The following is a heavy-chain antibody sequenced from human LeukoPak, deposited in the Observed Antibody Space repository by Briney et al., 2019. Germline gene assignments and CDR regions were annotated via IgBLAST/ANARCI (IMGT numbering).Heavy chain of an antibody. J-gene: IGHJ6*03. CDR3: ARRTPAYYYYYMDV. CDR1: GFTVSSNY. V-gene: IGHV3-53*01. Sequence: PGGSLRLSCAASGFTVSSNYMSWVRQAPGKGLEWVSVIYSGGSTYYADSVKGRFTISRDNSKNTLYLQMNSLRAEDTAVYYCARRTPAYYYYYMDVWGKGTTVTVSS. CDR2: IYSGGST.